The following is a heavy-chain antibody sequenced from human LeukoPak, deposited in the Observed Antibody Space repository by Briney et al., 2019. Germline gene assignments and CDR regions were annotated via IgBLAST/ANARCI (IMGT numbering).Heavy chain of an antibody. V-gene: IGHV4-59*08. CDR3: ARRDVAEYYFDY. Sequence: PSETLSLTCTVSGGSINSYYWSWIRQPPGKGLEWIGYIYYSGSTNYNPSLKSRVIISVDTSKNQFSLKLSSVTAADTAVYYCARRDVAEYYFDYWGQGTLVTVSS. CDR2: IYYSGST. J-gene: IGHJ4*02. D-gene: IGHD2-15*01. CDR1: GGSINSYY.